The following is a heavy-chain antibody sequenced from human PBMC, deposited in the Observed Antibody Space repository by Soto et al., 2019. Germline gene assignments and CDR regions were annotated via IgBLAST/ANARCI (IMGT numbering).Heavy chain of an antibody. J-gene: IGHJ4*02. D-gene: IGHD1-26*01. Sequence: VQLVESGGGVVQPGRSLRLSCAVSGFTLSSHAMHWVRQAPGKGQEWVALVLSDGSNKYYADSVKGRFTTSRDNSKNTMYLQMNSLSVEDTAVYYCARDDEGGSDCDLGYWGQGALVTVSS. V-gene: IGHV3-30-3*01. CDR3: ARDDEGGSDCDLGY. CDR1: GFTLSSHA. CDR2: VLSDGSNK.